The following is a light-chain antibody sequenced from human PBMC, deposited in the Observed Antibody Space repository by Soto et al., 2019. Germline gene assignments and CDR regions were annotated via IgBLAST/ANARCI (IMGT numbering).Light chain of an antibody. Sequence: SALTQPASVSGSPGQSITISCTGTSSDVGGYNYVSWYQQHPGKAPKLMIYDVSNRPSGVSNRFSGSKSGNTASLTISGLQAEDEDDYYCSSYTSSSTLALYVFGTGTKLTVL. CDR2: DVS. CDR1: SSDVGGYNY. CDR3: SSYTSSSTLALYV. V-gene: IGLV2-14*01. J-gene: IGLJ1*01.